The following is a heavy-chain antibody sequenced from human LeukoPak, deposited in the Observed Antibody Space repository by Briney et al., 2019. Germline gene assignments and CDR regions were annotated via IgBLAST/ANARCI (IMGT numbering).Heavy chain of an antibody. CDR1: GYTFTGYY. Sequence: ASVKVSCKASGYTFTGYYMHWVRQAPGQGLEWMGWINPNSGGTNYAQKFQGRVTMTRDTSISTAYMELSRLRSDDTAAYYCARALDQYYDFWSGYYDYWGQGTLVTVSS. J-gene: IGHJ4*02. D-gene: IGHD3-3*01. CDR2: INPNSGGT. V-gene: IGHV1-2*02. CDR3: ARALDQYYDFWSGYYDY.